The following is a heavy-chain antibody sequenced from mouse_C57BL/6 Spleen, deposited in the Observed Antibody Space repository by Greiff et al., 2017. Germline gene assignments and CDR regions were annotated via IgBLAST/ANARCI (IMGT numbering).Heavy chain of an antibody. CDR2: IWTGGGT. V-gene: IGHV2-9-1*01. J-gene: IGHJ4*01. D-gene: IGHD2-1*01. CDR1: GFSLTSYA. Sequence: VMLVESGPGLVAPSQSLSITCTVSGFSLTSYAISWVRQPPGKGLEWLGVIWTGGGTNYNSALKSRLSISKDNSKSQVFLKMNSLQTDDTARYYCARNYGNYEDAMDYWGQGTSVTVSS. CDR3: ARNYGNYEDAMDY.